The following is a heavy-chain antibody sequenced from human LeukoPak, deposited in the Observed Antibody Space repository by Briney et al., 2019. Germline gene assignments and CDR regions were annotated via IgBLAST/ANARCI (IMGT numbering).Heavy chain of an antibody. V-gene: IGHV4-61*01. Sequence: SETLSLICTVSGGSISSSSYNWGWIRQPPGKGLEWIGYIYYSGSTNYNPSLKSRVTISVDTSKNQFSLKLSSVTAADTAVYYCAREGTGGNLDYWGQGTLVTVSS. CDR3: AREGTGGNLDY. D-gene: IGHD2-15*01. J-gene: IGHJ4*02. CDR2: IYYSGST. CDR1: GGSISSSSYN.